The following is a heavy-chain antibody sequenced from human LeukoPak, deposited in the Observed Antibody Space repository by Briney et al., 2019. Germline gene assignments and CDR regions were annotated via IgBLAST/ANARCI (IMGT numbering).Heavy chain of an antibody. D-gene: IGHD1-26*01. V-gene: IGHV3-23*01. CDR2: ISGSGGST. CDR3: AKAPVGGTPCYFDY. CDR1: GFTFSSYS. J-gene: IGHJ4*02. Sequence: GGSLRLSCAASGFTFSSYSMNWVRQAPGKGLEWVSAISGSGGSTYYADSVKGRFTISRDNSKNTLYLQMNSLRAEDTAVYYCAKAPVGGTPCYFDYWGQGTLVTVSS.